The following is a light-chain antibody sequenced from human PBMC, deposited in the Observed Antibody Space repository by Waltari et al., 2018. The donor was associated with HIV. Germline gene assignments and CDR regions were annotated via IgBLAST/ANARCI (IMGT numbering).Light chain of an antibody. CDR2: DVN. CDR3: SSYTRSSTL. V-gene: IGLV2-14*01. Sequence: QSALTQPASVSGSPGQSITISCTGTTTYVAGKKYVPWYQKHPVIAPKLLIYDVNNRPSGVSKRFSGSKSGNTASLTISGLQAEDEADYYCSSYTRSSTLFGGGTKLTVL. J-gene: IGLJ2*01. CDR1: TTYVAGKKY.